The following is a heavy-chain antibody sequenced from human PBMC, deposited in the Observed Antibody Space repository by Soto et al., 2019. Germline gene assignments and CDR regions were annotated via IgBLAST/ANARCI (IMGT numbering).Heavy chain of an antibody. CDR2: ISSNGGST. V-gene: IGHV3-64*01. CDR3: ARTDLITIFGVVDYYYMDV. D-gene: IGHD3-3*01. Sequence: GGSLRLSCAASGFTFSSYAMHWVRQAPGKGLEYVSAISSNGGSTYYANSVKGRFTISRDNSKNTLYLQMGSLRAEDMAVYYCARTDLITIFGVVDYYYMDVWGKGTTVTVSS. CDR1: GFTFSSYA. J-gene: IGHJ6*03.